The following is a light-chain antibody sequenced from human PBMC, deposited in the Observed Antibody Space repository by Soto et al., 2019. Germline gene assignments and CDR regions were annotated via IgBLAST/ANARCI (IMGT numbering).Light chain of an antibody. J-gene: IGKJ3*01. CDR1: QRISSN. CDR3: QQYNDWPGFS. V-gene: IGKV3-15*01. CDR2: GAS. Sequence: EIVLTQSPATLSVSPGERATLSCRASQRISSNLAWYQHKPGQAPRLLIYGASSRATDITARFSGSGFGIEFTLTINSLQSEDFAVYYCQQYNDWPGFSFGPGTKVDVK.